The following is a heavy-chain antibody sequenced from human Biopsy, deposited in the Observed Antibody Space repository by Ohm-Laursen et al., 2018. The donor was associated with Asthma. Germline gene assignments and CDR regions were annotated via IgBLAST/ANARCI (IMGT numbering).Heavy chain of an antibody. CDR1: GFSFSKYG. D-gene: IGHD3-22*01. V-gene: IGHV3-33*03. J-gene: IGHJ4*02. CDR3: AKARIHHFYDSSGYYQHD. CDR2: IWYDGGYK. Sequence: SLRLSCAASGFSFSKYGIHWVRQAPGKGLEWVAVIWYDGGYKDNADSVKGRFTISRDNAKNTLYLQMNSLGAEDTAVYYCAKARIHHFYDSSGYYQHDWGQGTLVTVSS.